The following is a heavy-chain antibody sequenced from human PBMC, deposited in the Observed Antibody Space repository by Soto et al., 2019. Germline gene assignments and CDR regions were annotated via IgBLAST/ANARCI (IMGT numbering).Heavy chain of an antibody. CDR2: IIPIFGTA. V-gene: IGHV1-69*01. J-gene: IGHJ4*02. Sequence: VLVSSCAAGGAFSSYAISWGRRAPGQGVEWMGGIIPIFGTANYAPKLQGRVTITADESTSTAYMELSSLRAEDTAVYYCAREECDILTGPFDNWGQGTLVTVSS. CDR1: GGAFSSYA. CDR3: AREECDILTGPFDN. D-gene: IGHD3-9*01.